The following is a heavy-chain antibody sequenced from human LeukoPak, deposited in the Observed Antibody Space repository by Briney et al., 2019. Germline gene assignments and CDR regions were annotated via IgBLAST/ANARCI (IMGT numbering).Heavy chain of an antibody. CDR3: AVTAATEVGFGY. CDR2: IYYSGST. CDR1: GGSISSSSYY. V-gene: IGHV4-39*01. D-gene: IGHD1-26*01. Sequence: SETLSLTCTVSGGSISSSSYYWGWIRQPPGKGLEWIGSIYYSGSTYYNPSLKSRVTISVDTSKNQFSLKLSSVTAADTAVYYCAVTAATEVGFGYWGQGTLVTVSS. J-gene: IGHJ4*02.